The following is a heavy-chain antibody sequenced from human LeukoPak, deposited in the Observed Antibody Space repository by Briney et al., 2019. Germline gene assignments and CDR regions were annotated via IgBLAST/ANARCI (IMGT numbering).Heavy chain of an antibody. CDR1: GFTFGSYA. CDR2: ITGSGDGT. D-gene: IGHD6-6*01. J-gene: IGHJ4*02. Sequence: GSLRLSCAASGFTFGSYAMMWVRQAPGKGLEWVSSITGSGDGTYYTDSVRGRFTISRDNSKDTLYLQMNSLRAEDTAVYFCVKGFVHPTYYFDYWGQGTLVTVSS. V-gene: IGHV3-23*01. CDR3: VKGFVHPTYYFDY.